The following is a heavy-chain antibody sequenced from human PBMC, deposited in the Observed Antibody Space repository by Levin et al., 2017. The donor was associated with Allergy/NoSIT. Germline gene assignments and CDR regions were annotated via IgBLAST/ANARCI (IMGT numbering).Heavy chain of an antibody. V-gene: IGHV3-30*03. CDR3: AMRIVGATGLDY. CDR2: ISYDGSNK. CDR1: GFTFSSYG. J-gene: IGHJ4*02. D-gene: IGHD1-26*01. Sequence: GGSLRLSCAASGFTFSSYGMHWDRQAPGKGLEWVAVISYDGSNKYYADSVKGRFTISRDNSKNTLYLQMNSLRAEDTAVYYCAMRIVGATGLDYWGQGTLVTVSS.